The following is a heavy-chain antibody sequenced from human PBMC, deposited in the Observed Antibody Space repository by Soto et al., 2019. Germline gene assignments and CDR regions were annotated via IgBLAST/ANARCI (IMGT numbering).Heavy chain of an antibody. D-gene: IGHD3-22*01. Sequence: ASVKVSCKASGYTFTSYYMHWVRQAPGQGLEWMGIINPSGGSTSYAQKFQGRVTMTRDTSTSTVYMELSSLRSEDTAVYYCARDLGIPYCYDSSGYYSLGYWGQGTLVTAPQ. J-gene: IGHJ4*02. CDR1: GYTFTSYY. CDR2: INPSGGST. CDR3: ARDLGIPYCYDSSGYYSLGY. V-gene: IGHV1-46*01.